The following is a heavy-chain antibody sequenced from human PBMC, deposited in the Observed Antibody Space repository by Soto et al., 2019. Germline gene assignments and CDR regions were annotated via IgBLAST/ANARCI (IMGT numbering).Heavy chain of an antibody. Sequence: GGSLRLSCAASGFTFSSYAMSWVRQAPGKGLEWVSAISGSGGSTYYADSVKGRFTISRDNSKNTLYLQMNSLRAEDTAVYYCAKDLSPDTAMVRGYYYYGMDVWGQGTTVTVSS. D-gene: IGHD5-18*01. CDR1: GFTFSSYA. V-gene: IGHV3-23*01. CDR2: ISGSGGST. CDR3: AKDLSPDTAMVRGYYYYGMDV. J-gene: IGHJ6*02.